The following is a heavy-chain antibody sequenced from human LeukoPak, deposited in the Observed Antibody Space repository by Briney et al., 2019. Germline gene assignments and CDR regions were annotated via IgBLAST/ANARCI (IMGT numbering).Heavy chain of an antibody. CDR3: ARLAGVHDYSNYGQFDY. D-gene: IGHD4-11*01. J-gene: IGHJ4*02. CDR2: ISSSSSTI. CDR1: GFTFSSYS. V-gene: IGHV3-48*01. Sequence: GGSLRLSCAASGFTFSSYSMNWVRQAPGKGLEWVSYISSSSSTIYYADSVKGRFTISRDNAKNSLYLQMNSLRAEDTAVYYCARLAGVHDYSNYGQFDYWGQGTLVTVSS.